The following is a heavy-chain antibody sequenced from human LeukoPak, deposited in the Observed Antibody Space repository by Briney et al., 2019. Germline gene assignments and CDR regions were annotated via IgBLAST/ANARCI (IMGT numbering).Heavy chain of an antibody. CDR3: TTGAGTYSSALPDY. J-gene: IGHJ4*02. V-gene: IGHV3-15*01. D-gene: IGHD6-19*01. Sequence: KSGGSLRLSCAASGFTFSKAWMTWVRQAPGKGLEWVGRIKSNTEGGTTEYAAPVKGRFTISRDDSKNTLSLQMNSLKTEDTAVYYCTTGAGTYSSALPDYWGQGTLVTVSS. CDR2: IKSNTEGGTT. CDR1: GFTFSKAW.